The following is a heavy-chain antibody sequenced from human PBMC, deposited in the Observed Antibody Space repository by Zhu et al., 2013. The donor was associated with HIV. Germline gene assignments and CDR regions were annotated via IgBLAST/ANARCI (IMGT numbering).Heavy chain of an antibody. Sequence: QVQPVQSGAEVKKPGASVKVSCKASGYTFTGYYMHWVRQAPGQGLEWMGWINPNSGGTNYAQKFQGRVTMTRDTSISTAYMELSRLRSDDTAVYYCARDLGYYDNSGLGDYFDYWGQGTLVTVSS. CDR3: ARDLGYYDNSGLGDYFDY. V-gene: IGHV1-2*02. J-gene: IGHJ4*02. CDR1: GYTFTGYY. CDR2: INPNSGGT. D-gene: IGHD3-22*01.